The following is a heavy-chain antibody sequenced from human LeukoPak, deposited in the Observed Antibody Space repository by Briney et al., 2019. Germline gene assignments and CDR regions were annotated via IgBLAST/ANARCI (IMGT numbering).Heavy chain of an antibody. CDR3: ARDPNGDYIGAFDM. D-gene: IGHD4-17*01. V-gene: IGHV3-23*01. Sequence: GGPLKLSCAASGFIFSNYALMWLRQSPGKGLEWVSAIRGSGGDTFYADSVKGRFTISRDNSKNTLYLQMNGLRAEDTAVYYCARDPNGDYIGAFDMWGRGTLVTVSS. CDR1: GFIFSNYA. J-gene: IGHJ3*02. CDR2: IRGSGGDT.